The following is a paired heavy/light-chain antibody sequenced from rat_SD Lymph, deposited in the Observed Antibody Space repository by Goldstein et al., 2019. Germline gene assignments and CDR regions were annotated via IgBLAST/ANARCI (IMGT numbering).Light chain of an antibody. Sequence: DIVLTQSPATLSVTPGESVSLSCRASQGITTSIHWYQQKSNESPRLLIKYASQSISGIPSRFSGSGSGTDFTLSINRVESEDFSVYYCQQSYTLPLTFGSGTKLEIK. CDR3: QQSYTLPLT. V-gene: IGKV5S2*01. J-gene: IGKJ5*01. CDR1: QGITTS. CDR2: YAS.
Heavy chain of an antibody. CDR2: IRNKANGYTT. J-gene: IGHJ3*01. V-gene: IGHV7-7*01. CDR1: GFTFTDFY. D-gene: IGHD1-8*01. CDR3: ARCGTPVAHWFAY. Sequence: EVKLLESGGGLVQPGSSMRLSCAASGFTFTDFYMYWIRQPAGKAPEWLGFIRNKANGYTTEYNPSVKGRFTISRDNTQNMLYLQMNTLRAEDTATYYCARCGTPVAHWFAYWGQGTLVTVSS.